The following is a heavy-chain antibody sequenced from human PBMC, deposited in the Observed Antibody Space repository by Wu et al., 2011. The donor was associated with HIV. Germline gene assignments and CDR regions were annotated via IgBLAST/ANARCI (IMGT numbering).Heavy chain of an antibody. D-gene: IGHD3-22*01. V-gene: IGHV1-18*01. J-gene: IGHJ6*03. Sequence: EVKKPGASVKVSCKASGYTFSTSGVSWVRQAPGQGLEWMGWINIYSGNTKYAQRLQGRVTMTTDTPANTAYMELRSLRSDDTAVYYCARGTDSHYYYYYYMDVWGKGTTVTVSS. CDR1: GYTFSTSG. CDR2: INIYSGNT. CDR3: ARGTDSHYYYYYYMDV.